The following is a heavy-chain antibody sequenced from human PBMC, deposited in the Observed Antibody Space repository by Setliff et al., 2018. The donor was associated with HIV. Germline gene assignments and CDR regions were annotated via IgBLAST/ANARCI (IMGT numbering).Heavy chain of an antibody. V-gene: IGHV4-34*01. CDR3: ARHSPSDY. CDR2: INHSGST. J-gene: IGHJ4*02. CDR1: GGSFNGYY. Sequence: SETLSLTCAVYGGSFNGYYWSWIRQPPGKGLEWIGEINHSGSTNYNPSLKSRVTISVDTSRNQFSLKLSSVTAADTAVYYCARHSPSDYWGQGTLVTVSS.